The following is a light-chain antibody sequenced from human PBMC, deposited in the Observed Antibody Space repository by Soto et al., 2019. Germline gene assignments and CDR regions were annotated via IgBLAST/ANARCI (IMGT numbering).Light chain of an antibody. CDR1: SSDVGAYNY. CDR3: TSYAGSDIWV. J-gene: IGLJ3*02. V-gene: IGLV2-8*01. CDR2: EVS. Sequence: QSALTQPPSASGSPGQSVTISCTGTSSDVGAYNYVSWYQQYPGKAPKLMIYEVSKRPSGVPDRFSGSKSGKTASLTVSGLQPEDEADYYCTSYAGSDIWVFGGGTKADRP.